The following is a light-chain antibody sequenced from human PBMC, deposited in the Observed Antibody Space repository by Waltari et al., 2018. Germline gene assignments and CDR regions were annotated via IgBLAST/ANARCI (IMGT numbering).Light chain of an antibody. CDR3: QQYYNTPPWT. V-gene: IGKV1-NL1*01. CDR1: QDIRFS. Sequence: DIQMTQSPSSLSASVGDRVTITCRASQDIRFSLVWYQQKPGKAPKLLLFAASRLESGCPSRFSGSGSGTEYTLTISSLQPEDFATYYCQQYYNTPPWTFGQGTKVEIK. CDR2: AAS. J-gene: IGKJ1*01.